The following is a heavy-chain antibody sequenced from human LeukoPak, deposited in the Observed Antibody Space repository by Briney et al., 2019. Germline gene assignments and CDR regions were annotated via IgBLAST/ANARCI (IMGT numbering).Heavy chain of an antibody. CDR1: GGSISSGGYY. Sequence: SQTLSLTCTVSGGSISSGGYYWSWIRQPPGKGLEWIGYIYHSGSTYYNPSLKSRVTISVDRSKNQFSLKLSSVTAADTAVYYCARDSSSWNFDYWGQGTLVTVSS. D-gene: IGHD6-13*01. CDR3: ARDSSSWNFDY. V-gene: IGHV4-30-2*01. CDR2: IYHSGST. J-gene: IGHJ4*02.